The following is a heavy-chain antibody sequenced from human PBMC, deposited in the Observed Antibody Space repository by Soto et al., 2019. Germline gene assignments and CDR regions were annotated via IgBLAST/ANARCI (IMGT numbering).Heavy chain of an antibody. J-gene: IGHJ4*02. CDR2: ISYDGSNK. Sequence: LRLSCAASGFTFSSYGMHWVRQAPGKGLEWVAVISYDGSNKYYADSVKGRFTISRDNSKNTQYLQMNSLRAEDTAVYYCAKAPGVAAAGPPFDYWGQGTLVTVSS. CDR1: GFTFSSYG. D-gene: IGHD6-13*01. CDR3: AKAPGVAAAGPPFDY. V-gene: IGHV3-30*18.